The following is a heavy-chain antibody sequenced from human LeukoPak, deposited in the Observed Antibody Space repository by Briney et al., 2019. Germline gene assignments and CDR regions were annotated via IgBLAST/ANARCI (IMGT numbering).Heavy chain of an antibody. CDR1: GFTFSSYE. CDR3: AKSLTGYPRFRGGDY. CDR2: ISSSGSTI. D-gene: IGHD3-9*01. Sequence: GSLRLSCAASGFTFSSYEMNWVRQAPGKGLEWVSYISSSGSTIYYADSVKGRFTISRDNAKNSLYLQMNSLRAEDTAVYYCAKSLTGYPRFRGGDYWGQGTLVTVSS. V-gene: IGHV3-48*03. J-gene: IGHJ4*02.